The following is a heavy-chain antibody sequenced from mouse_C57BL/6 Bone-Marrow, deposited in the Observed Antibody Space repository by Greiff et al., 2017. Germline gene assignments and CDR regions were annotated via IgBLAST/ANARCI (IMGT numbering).Heavy chain of an antibody. J-gene: IGHJ3*01. D-gene: IGHD2-3*01. V-gene: IGHV1-80*01. CDR1: GYAFSSYW. CDR3: ARSGDGYYGWFAY. CDR2: IYPGDGDT. Sequence: VQLVASGAELVKPGASVKISCKASGYAFSSYWMNWVKQRPGKGLEWIGQIYPGDGDTNYNGKFKGKATLTADKSSSTAYMQLSSLTSEDSAVYFCARSGDGYYGWFAYWGQGTLVTVSA.